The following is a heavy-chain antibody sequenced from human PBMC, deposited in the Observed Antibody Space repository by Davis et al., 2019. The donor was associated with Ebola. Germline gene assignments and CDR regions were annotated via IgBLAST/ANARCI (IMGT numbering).Heavy chain of an antibody. CDR2: ISWNSGSI. CDR1: GFTFDDYA. V-gene: IGHV3-9*01. J-gene: IGHJ4*02. Sequence: PGGSLRLSCAASGFTFDDYAMHWVRQAPGKGLEWVSGISWNSGSIGYADSVKGRFTISRDNAKNSLYLQMNSLRAEDTALYYCAKGDGDYWIAVAGGFDYWGQGTLVTVSS. D-gene: IGHD6-19*01. CDR3: AKGDGDYWIAVAGGFDY.